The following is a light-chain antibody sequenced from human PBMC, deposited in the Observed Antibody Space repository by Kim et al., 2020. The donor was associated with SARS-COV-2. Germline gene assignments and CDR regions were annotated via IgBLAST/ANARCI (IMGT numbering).Light chain of an antibody. Sequence: SSELTQDPAVSVALGQTVTMTCQGDSLRSQFANWYQQSPGQSPVLVLHGRNSRPSGIPDRFSGSRSGETASLTITGAQAEDEADYYCTSRDRSGYHVIFG. J-gene: IGLJ2*01. CDR1: SLRSQF. CDR2: GRN. CDR3: TSRDRSGYHVI. V-gene: IGLV3-19*01.